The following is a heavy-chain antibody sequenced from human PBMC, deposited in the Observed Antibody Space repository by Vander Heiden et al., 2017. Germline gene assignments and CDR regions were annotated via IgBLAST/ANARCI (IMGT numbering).Heavy chain of an antibody. CDR3: ARGMGATKDGDALDI. V-gene: IGHV4-31*03. D-gene: IGHD1-26*01. CDR1: GGSISSGGYY. CDR2: IYYSGST. Sequence: QVQLQESGPGPVKPSQPLSLTCTVSGGSISSGGYYWSWIRQHPGKGLEWIGYIYYSGSTYYNPSLKSRVTISVDTSKNQFSLKLSSVTAADTAVYYCARGMGATKDGDALDIWGQGTMVTVSS. J-gene: IGHJ3*02.